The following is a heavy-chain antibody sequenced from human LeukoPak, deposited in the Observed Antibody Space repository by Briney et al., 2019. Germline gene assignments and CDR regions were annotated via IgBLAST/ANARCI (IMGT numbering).Heavy chain of an antibody. CDR3: ARVREVAGTNYFDY. D-gene: IGHD6-19*01. Sequence: SETLSLTCVVSGCAISSSKWWSWVRQPPGKGLEWIGEIYHSGSTNYNTSLKSRVTISVDKSKNQFSLKLSSVTAADTAVYYCARVREVAGTNYFDYWGQGTLVTVSS. V-gene: IGHV4-4*02. CDR2: IYHSGST. J-gene: IGHJ4*02. CDR1: GCAISSSKW.